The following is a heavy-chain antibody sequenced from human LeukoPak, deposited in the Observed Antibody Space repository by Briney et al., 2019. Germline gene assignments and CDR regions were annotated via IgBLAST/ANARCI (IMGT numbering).Heavy chain of an antibody. D-gene: IGHD3-10*01. J-gene: IGHJ3*02. V-gene: IGHV4-59*01. Sequence: SESLSLTCTVSGGSISSYYWSWIRQPPGKGLEWIGYIYYSGTTNYNPYLKSRVTISVDTSKNQFSMKLRSVTAADTAVYYCARGGWSAFDIWGQGTMVTVSS. CDR1: GGSISSYY. CDR2: IYYSGTT. CDR3: ARGGWSAFDI.